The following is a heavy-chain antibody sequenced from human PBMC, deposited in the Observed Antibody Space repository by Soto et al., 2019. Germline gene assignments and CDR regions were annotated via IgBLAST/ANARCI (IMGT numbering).Heavy chain of an antibody. Sequence: EVQLVESGGGLIQPGGSLRLSCVVSGFTVSSTNYMSWVRQAPGKGLECVSVIYSGGTTFYAASVKGRFTISRDNSKNALYLQMNSLRAEDTAVYYCHGYGYWGQGTLVTVSS. CDR1: GFTVSSTNY. J-gene: IGHJ4*02. D-gene: IGHD5-12*01. CDR3: HGYGY. CDR2: IYSGGTT. V-gene: IGHV3-53*01.